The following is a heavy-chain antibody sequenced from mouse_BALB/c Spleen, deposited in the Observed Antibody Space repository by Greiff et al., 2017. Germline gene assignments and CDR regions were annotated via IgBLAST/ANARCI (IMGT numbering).Heavy chain of an antibody. D-gene: IGHD2-3*01. CDR2: ISSGSSTI. CDR3: ARDVYYLYYYAMDY. V-gene: IGHV5-17*02. J-gene: IGHJ4*01. CDR1: GFTFSSFG. Sequence: EVKLMESGGGLVQPGGSRKLSCAASGFTFSSFGMHWVRQAPEKGLEWVAYISSGSSTIYYADTVKGRFTISRDNPKNTLFLQMTSLRSEDTAMYYCARDVYYLYYYAMDYWGQGTTVTVSS.